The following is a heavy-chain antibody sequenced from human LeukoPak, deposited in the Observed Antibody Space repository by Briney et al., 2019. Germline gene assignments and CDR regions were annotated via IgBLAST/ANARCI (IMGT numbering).Heavy chain of an antibody. D-gene: IGHD3-10*01. CDR2: ISGSGDST. Sequence: PGGSLRLSCAASGFTFRSSAMSWVRQAPGKGPEWVSAISGSGDSTYYADSVKGRFTISRDNSKNTLYLQMNTLRAEDTAVYYCAKVDATYGSGSYYPWVYWGQGTQVTVSS. CDR1: GFTFRSSA. CDR3: AKVDATYGSGSYYPWVY. J-gene: IGHJ4*02. V-gene: IGHV3-23*01.